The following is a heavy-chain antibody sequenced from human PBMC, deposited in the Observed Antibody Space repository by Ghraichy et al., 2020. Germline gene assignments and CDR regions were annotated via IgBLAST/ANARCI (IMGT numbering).Heavy chain of an antibody. Sequence: GESLNISCAASGFTFSNYWMAWVRQAPGKGLEWVANIEKDGSAKNYVESVRGRFTIYRDNTKNSLYLQMNSLRAEDTAVYYCARDVLGALDYWGQGILVSVSS. CDR3: ARDVLGALDY. V-gene: IGHV3-7*04. CDR1: GFTFSNYW. D-gene: IGHD3-16*01. CDR2: IEKDGSAK. J-gene: IGHJ4*02.